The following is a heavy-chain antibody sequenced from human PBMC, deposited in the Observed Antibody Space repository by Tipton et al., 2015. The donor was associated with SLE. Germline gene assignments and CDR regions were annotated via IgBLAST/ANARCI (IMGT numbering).Heavy chain of an antibody. CDR3: ATPGYCSGGSCYPALGY. Sequence: TLSLTCTVSGGSISSYYWSWIRQPPGKGLEWIGYIYYSGSTNYNPSLKSRVTISVDTSKNQFSLTLSSVTAADTAVYYCATPGYCSGGSCYPALGYWGQGTLVTVSS. V-gene: IGHV4-59*01. J-gene: IGHJ4*02. D-gene: IGHD2-15*01. CDR2: IYYSGST. CDR1: GGSISSYY.